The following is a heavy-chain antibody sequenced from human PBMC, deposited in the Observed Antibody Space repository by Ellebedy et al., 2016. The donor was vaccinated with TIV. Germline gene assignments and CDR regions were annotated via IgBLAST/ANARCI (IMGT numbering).Heavy chain of an antibody. CDR1: AFTFSNYC. Sequence: PGGSLRLSCVGSAFTFSNYCMSWVRQAPGKGLEWVANIKQDGNEKYYVDSVKGRFTISRDNAKNSLYLQMNNLRAEDTAVYYCARVDDYGDYDLILEAHAFDMWGQGTMVTVSS. J-gene: IGHJ3*02. CDR3: ARVDDYGDYDLILEAHAFDM. D-gene: IGHD4-17*01. V-gene: IGHV3-7*01. CDR2: IKQDGNEK.